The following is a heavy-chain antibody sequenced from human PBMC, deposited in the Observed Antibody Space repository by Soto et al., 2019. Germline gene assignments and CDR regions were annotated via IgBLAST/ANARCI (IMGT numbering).Heavy chain of an antibody. CDR3: ARGGTFAYDTSGYSVY. Sequence: ASVKVSCKTSGYTFSAYYMHWVRQAPGQGLEWMGWINPKSGGTLYAQKFQGRVTMTRDTSISTAYMELSRLRSDDTAVYYCARGGTFAYDTSGYSVYWGQGTLVTVS. J-gene: IGHJ4*02. CDR1: GYTFSAYY. V-gene: IGHV1-2*02. CDR2: INPKSGGT. D-gene: IGHD3-22*01.